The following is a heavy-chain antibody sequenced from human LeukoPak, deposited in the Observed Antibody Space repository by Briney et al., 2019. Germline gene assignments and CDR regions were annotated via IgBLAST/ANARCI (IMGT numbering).Heavy chain of an antibody. CDR2: IYPGDSDT. CDR1: GYSFTSYW. Sequence: GESLKISCKGSGYSFTSYWIAWVRQMPGKGLEWMGIIYPGDSDTRYSPSFQGQVTMSVDKSISTAYLQRSSLKASDTAMYYCARLRSSWSKDAFEIWGQGTMVTVSS. J-gene: IGHJ3*02. V-gene: IGHV5-51*01. D-gene: IGHD6-13*01. CDR3: ARLRSSWSKDAFEI.